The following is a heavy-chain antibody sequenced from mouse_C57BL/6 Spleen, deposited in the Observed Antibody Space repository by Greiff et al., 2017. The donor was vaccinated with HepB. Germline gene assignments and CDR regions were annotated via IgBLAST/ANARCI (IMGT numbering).Heavy chain of an antibody. Sequence: VQLQQPGAELVKPGASVKLSCKASGYTFTSYWMPWVKQRPGRGLEWIGRIYPNSGGTKYNEKFKSKATLTVDKSSSTAYVQLSSLTSADSAVYYCARRSYYDYDGDYFGYWGQGTTLTVSS. J-gene: IGHJ2*01. D-gene: IGHD2-4*01. CDR2: IYPNSGGT. CDR3: ARRSYYDYDGDYFGY. CDR1: GYTFTSYW. V-gene: IGHV1-72*01.